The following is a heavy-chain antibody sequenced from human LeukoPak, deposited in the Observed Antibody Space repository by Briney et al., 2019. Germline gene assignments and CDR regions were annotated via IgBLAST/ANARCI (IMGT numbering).Heavy chain of an antibody. D-gene: IGHD3-10*01. Sequence: GGSLRLSCAASGFTFSSYAMSWVRQAPGKGLEWVSGISGSGDYTYYADSLKGRFTISRDNSKNTLYLQMNSLRAEDTALYYCPKDLTYYYGLGSSTNAFDIWGQGTMVTVSS. V-gene: IGHV3-23*01. CDR1: GFTFSSYA. CDR2: ISGSGDYT. J-gene: IGHJ3*02. CDR3: PKDLTYYYGLGSSTNAFDI.